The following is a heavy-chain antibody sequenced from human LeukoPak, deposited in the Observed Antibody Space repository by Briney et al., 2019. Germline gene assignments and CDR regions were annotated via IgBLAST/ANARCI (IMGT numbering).Heavy chain of an antibody. CDR3: ARDEGGATSVFDY. Sequence: PGGSLRLSCAASGFTFSSYGMHWVRQAPGKGLEWISSISSSSSYIYYADSVKGRFTISRDNAKNSLYLQMNSLRAEDTAVYYCARDEGGATSVFDYWGQGTLVTVSS. D-gene: IGHD1-26*01. CDR2: ISSSSSYI. V-gene: IGHV3-21*01. J-gene: IGHJ4*02. CDR1: GFTFSSYG.